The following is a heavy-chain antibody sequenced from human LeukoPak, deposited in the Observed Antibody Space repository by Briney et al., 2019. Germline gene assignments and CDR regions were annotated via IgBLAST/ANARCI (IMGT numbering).Heavy chain of an antibody. Sequence: GGSLRLSCAASGFTFSDYYMSWIRQAPGKGLEWVSYISSSGSTIYYADSLKGRFTISRDNAKNSLYLQMNSLRAEDTAVYYCARDVPPSTPSWYFDLWGRGTLVTVSS. J-gene: IGHJ2*01. CDR1: GFTFSDYY. CDR2: ISSSGSTI. CDR3: ARDVPPSTPSWYFDL. V-gene: IGHV3-11*04.